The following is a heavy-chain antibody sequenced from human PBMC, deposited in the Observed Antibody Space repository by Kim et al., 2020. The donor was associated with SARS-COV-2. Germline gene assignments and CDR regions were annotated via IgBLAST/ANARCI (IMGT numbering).Heavy chain of an antibody. CDR1: GGSISSYY. J-gene: IGHJ4*02. CDR2: IYDRGST. V-gene: IGHV4-59*13. Sequence: SETLSLTCTVSGGSISSYYWSWIRQPPGKGLEWIGYIYDRGSTNYNPSLKSRVTISVDTSKNQFSLKLSSVPAADTAVYYCARAPDVYAQFDYWGQGTLV. CDR3: ARAPDVYAQFDY. D-gene: IGHD2-8*01.